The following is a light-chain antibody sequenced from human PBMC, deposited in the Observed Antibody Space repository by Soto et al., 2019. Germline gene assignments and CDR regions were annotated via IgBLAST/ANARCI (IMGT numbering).Light chain of an antibody. V-gene: IGKV4-1*01. Sequence: DIVMTQSPDSLAVSLGERATINCRSSQSLLYNSDNKNYLRWFQQKPGQPPKLLIYWASTRESGVPDRFSGAGSGTDFTLTISSLQVVDVAVYYCQQYYDTPLTFGGGTKVEIK. CDR2: WAS. CDR1: QSLLYNSDNKNY. CDR3: QQYYDTPLT. J-gene: IGKJ4*01.